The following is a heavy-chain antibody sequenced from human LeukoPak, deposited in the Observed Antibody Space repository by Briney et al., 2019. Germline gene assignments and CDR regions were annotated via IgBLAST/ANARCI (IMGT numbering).Heavy chain of an antibody. CDR2: TGNQANSYTT. D-gene: IGHD1-26*01. CDR1: GFILSDNY. V-gene: IGHV3-72*01. J-gene: IGHJ4*02. Sequence: GGSLRLSCAASGFILSDNYMERVRQAPGKGREGGGRTGNQANSYTTEYAASVKGRFTISRDDSKNSLYLQMSRLKTEDTAVYYCAREVGITAYFDYWDQGTLVTVSS. CDR3: AREVGITAYFDY.